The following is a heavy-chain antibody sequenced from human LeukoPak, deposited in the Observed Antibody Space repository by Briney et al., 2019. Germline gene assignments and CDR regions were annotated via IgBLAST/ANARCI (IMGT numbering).Heavy chain of an antibody. V-gene: IGHV3-13*01. J-gene: IGHJ4*02. CDR2: IGTVGDT. CDR3: ARDPRPVDLYYYDSSGYGD. D-gene: IGHD3-22*01. Sequence: GGSLRLSCAASGFTFSRYDMHWVRQATGKGLEWVSVIGTVGDTYYQGSVKGRFTISRDNAKNSLYLQMSSLRAEDTAVYYCARDPRPVDLYYYDSSGYGDWGQGTLVTVSS. CDR1: GFTFSRYD.